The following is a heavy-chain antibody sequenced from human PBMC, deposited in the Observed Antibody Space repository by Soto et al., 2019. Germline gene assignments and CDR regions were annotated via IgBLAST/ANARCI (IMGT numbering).Heavy chain of an antibody. CDR3: TRDHRHLDY. V-gene: IGHV3-49*04. CDR1: EFTISECS. CDR2: ITIRTGNV. J-gene: IGHJ4*02. Sequence: GGSLRLSCEASEFTISECSMNWVRQTPGKGLEWLAYITIRTGNVHYAASVKGRFTISRDDSKSIAYLQMNSLKTEDTAVYYCTRDHRHLDYWGQGTLVTVSS.